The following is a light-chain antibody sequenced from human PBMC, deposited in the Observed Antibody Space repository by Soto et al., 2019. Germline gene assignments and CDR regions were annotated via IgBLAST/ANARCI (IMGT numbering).Light chain of an antibody. J-gene: IGKJ4*01. CDR3: QQAYSFPLT. CDR1: QHIGSW. Sequence: DIQMTQSPSSVSTSVGDRVTITCRASQHIGSWLAWYQQKPGKAPKLLIYTASTLQSGVPSRFRESGSGTEFTLTINSLQPEDFATYYCQQAYSFPLTFGGGTEVENK. CDR2: TAS. V-gene: IGKV1D-12*01.